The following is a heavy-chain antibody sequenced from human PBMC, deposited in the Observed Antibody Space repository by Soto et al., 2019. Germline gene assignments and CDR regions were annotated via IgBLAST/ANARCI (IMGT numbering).Heavy chain of an antibody. Sequence: SATLSLTCSVSGGTITSGRSSWNWIRQSPGKGLEWIAYIYHSGSTYYNPSLKSRVTISVDRSENQFSLKLTSVTAADTAVYYCVRESVASGPNYFDTWGPGTLVTVSS. D-gene: IGHD6-6*01. V-gene: IGHV4-30-2*06. J-gene: IGHJ5*02. CDR2: IYHSGST. CDR1: GGTITSGRSS. CDR3: VRESVASGPNYFDT.